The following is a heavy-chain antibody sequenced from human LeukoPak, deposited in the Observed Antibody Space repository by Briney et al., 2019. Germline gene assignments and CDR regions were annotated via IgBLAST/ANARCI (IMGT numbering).Heavy chain of an antibody. CDR2: INHSGST. J-gene: IGHJ5*02. CDR3: AKGYYYGSGSYYTPYNWFDP. D-gene: IGHD3-10*01. V-gene: IGHV4-34*01. Sequence: PSETLPLTCAVYGGSFSGYYWSWIRQPPGKGLEWIGEINHSGSTNYNPSLKSRVTISVDTSKNQFSLKLSSVTAADTAVYYCAKGYYYGSGSYYTPYNWFDPWGQGTLVTVSS. CDR1: GGSFSGYY.